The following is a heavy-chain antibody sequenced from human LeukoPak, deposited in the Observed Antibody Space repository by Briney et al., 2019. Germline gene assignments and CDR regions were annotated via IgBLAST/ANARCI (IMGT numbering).Heavy chain of an antibody. CDR1: GFTFSNAW. V-gene: IGHV3-15*07. CDR3: TTDLSVPYGGLPYYYYYGMDV. CDR2: IKSKTDGGTT. Sequence: GGSLRLSCAASGFTFSNAWMNWARQAPGKGLEWVGRIKSKTDGGTTDYAAPVKGRFTISRDDSKNTLYLQMNSLKTEDTAVYNCTTDLSVPYGGLPYYYYYGMDVWGQGTTVTVSS. D-gene: IGHD5/OR15-5a*01. J-gene: IGHJ6*02.